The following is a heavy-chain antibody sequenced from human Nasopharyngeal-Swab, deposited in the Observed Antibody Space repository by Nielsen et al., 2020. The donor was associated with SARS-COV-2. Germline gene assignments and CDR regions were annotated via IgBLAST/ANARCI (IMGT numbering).Heavy chain of an antibody. CDR2: ISGSGGST. Sequence: WIRQPPGKGLEWVSAISGSGGSTYYADSVKGRFTISRDNSKNTLYLQMNSLRAEDTAVYYCAKLYSAKAAVGPFDYWGQGTLVTVSS. D-gene: IGHD6-13*01. J-gene: IGHJ4*02. CDR3: AKLYSAKAAVGPFDY. V-gene: IGHV3-23*01.